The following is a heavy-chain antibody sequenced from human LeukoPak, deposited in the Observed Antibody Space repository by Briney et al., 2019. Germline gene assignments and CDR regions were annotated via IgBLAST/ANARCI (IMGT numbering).Heavy chain of an antibody. V-gene: IGHV3-30*18. J-gene: IGHJ6*02. CDR3: AKDRGLWFPHGMDV. CDR1: GFTFSSYG. Sequence: PGRSLRLSCADSGFTFSSYGMHWARQAPGKGLEWVAVISYDGSNKYYADSVKGRFTISRDNSKNTLYLQMNSLRAEDTAVYYCAKDRGLWFPHGMDVWGQGTTVTVSS. D-gene: IGHD3-10*01. CDR2: ISYDGSNK.